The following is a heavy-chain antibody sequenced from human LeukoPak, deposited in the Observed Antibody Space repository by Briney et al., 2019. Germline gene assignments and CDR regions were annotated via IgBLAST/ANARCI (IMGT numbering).Heavy chain of an antibody. Sequence: ASVKVSCKASGYTFTGYYMHWVRQAPGQGLEWMGWINPNSGSTNYAQKFQGRVTMTRDTSISTAYMELSRLRSDDTAVYYCAREGYSSGYSGYSHFDYWGQGTLVTVSS. V-gene: IGHV1-2*02. J-gene: IGHJ4*02. CDR3: AREGYSSGYSGYSHFDY. CDR1: GYTFTGYY. CDR2: INPNSGST. D-gene: IGHD5-12*01.